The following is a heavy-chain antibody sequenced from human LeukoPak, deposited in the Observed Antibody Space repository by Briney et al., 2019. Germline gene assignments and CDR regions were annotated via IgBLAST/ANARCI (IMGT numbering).Heavy chain of an antibody. V-gene: IGHV5-51*01. D-gene: IGHD4-17*01. Sequence: KGGESLKISCKGSGYSFTSYWIGWVRQMPGKGLEWMGIIYPDDSDTRYSPSFQGQVTISADKSISTAYLQWSSLKASDTAMYYCARPRGLSVGEVDYWGQGTLVTVSS. CDR1: GYSFTSYW. J-gene: IGHJ4*02. CDR2: IYPDDSDT. CDR3: ARPRGLSVGEVDY.